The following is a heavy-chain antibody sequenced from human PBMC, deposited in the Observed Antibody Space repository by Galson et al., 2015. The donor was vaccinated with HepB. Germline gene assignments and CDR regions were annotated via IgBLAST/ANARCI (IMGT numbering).Heavy chain of an antibody. CDR3: ARGPHYYYDSSGFFDY. D-gene: IGHD3-22*01. CDR2: MNPNSGNT. CDR1: GYTFTSYD. Sequence: SVKVSCKASGYTFTSYDINWVRQATGQGLEWMGWMNPNSGNTGYAQKFQGRVTMTRNTSISTAYMELSSLRSEDTAVYYCARGPHYYYDSSGFFDYWGQGTLVTVSS. V-gene: IGHV1-8*01. J-gene: IGHJ4*02.